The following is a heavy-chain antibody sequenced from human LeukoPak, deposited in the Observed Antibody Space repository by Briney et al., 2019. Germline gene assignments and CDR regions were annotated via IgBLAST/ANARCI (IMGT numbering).Heavy chain of an antibody. CDR1: GFTFSTYS. V-gene: IGHV3-21*01. CDR2: ISSSSSYI. CDR3: ARYYDSSGYSPIWY. Sequence: GGSLRLSCAASGFTFSTYSMNWVRQAPGKGLEWVSSISSSSSYIYYADSVKGRLTISRENAKNSLYLQMNSLRAEDTAVCYCARYYDSSGYSPIWYWGQGTLVTVSS. D-gene: IGHD3-22*01. J-gene: IGHJ4*02.